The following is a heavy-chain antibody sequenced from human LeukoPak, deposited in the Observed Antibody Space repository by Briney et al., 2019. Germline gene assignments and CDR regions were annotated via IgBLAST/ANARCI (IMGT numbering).Heavy chain of an antibody. CDR2: MYTSGST. J-gene: IGHJ5*02. D-gene: IGHD3-22*01. CDR1: GGSISSYY. Sequence: PSETLSLTCTVSGGSISSYYWSWIRQPAGKGLEWIGRMYTSGSTNYNPSLKSRVTMSVDTSKNQFSLKLSSVTAADTAVYYCARGAHHYDSSGYRFKPWGQGTLVTVSS. V-gene: IGHV4-4*07. CDR3: ARGAHHYDSSGYRFKP.